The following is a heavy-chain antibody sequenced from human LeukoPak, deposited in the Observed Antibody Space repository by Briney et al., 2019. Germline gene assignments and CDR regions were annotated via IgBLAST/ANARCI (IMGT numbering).Heavy chain of an antibody. CDR2: FSNSSNTI. J-gene: IGHJ4*02. CDR1: GFTFSSYS. V-gene: IGHV3-48*02. D-gene: IGHD4-17*01. CDR3: ARDVRWLRFVFDY. Sequence: GGSLRLSCAASGFTFSSYSMNWVRQAPGKGLEWLSYFSNSSNTIYYADSVKGRFTISRDNAKNSLFLQMNSLRDEDRAVYYCARDVRWLRFVFDYWGQGTLVTVFS.